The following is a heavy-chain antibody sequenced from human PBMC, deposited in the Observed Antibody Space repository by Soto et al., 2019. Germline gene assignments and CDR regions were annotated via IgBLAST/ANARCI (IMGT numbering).Heavy chain of an antibody. CDR1: GGAFSSYA. CDR3: AKQKAQFSSSSAFDY. Sequence: SVKVSCKASGGAFSSYAISWVRQAPGQGLEWMGGIIPIFGTANYAQKFQGRVTITADESTSTAYMELSSLRSEDTAVYYCAKQKAQFSSSSAFDYWGQGTLVTVSS. D-gene: IGHD6-6*01. CDR2: IIPIFGTA. V-gene: IGHV1-69*13. J-gene: IGHJ4*02.